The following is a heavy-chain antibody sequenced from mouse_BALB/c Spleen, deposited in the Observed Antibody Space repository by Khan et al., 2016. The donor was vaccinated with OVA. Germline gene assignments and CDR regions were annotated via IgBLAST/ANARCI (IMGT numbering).Heavy chain of an antibody. Sequence: EVQLVESGPGLVKPSQSLSLTCTVTGYSITSGYGWNWIRQFPGNKLEWMGYISYSGSTNYNPSLKSRIPITRDTSKNQFFLQLNSVTTENTATYYRARTARIEYWGQGTTLTVSS. CDR2: ISYSGST. V-gene: IGHV3-1*02. CDR3: ARTARIEY. J-gene: IGHJ2*01. CDR1: GYSITSGYG. D-gene: IGHD1-2*01.